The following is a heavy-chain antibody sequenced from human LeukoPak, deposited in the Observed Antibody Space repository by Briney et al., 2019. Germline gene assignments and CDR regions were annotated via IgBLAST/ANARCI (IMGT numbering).Heavy chain of an antibody. J-gene: IGHJ3*02. CDR1: GFTFSSYA. V-gene: IGHV3-23*01. CDR3: AKDRQNQLLAAFDI. D-gene: IGHD2-2*01. Sequence: GGSLRLSCVASGFTFSSYAMSWVRQAPGKGLEWVSAISGSGVSTYNADSVKGRFTISRDNSKNTLYLQMNSLRGEDTAVYYCAKDRQNQLLAAFDIWGQGTMVTVSS. CDR2: ISGSGVST.